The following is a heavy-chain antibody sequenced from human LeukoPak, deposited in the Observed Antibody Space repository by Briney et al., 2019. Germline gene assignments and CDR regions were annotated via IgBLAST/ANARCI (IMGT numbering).Heavy chain of an antibody. Sequence: GASVKVSCKASGYTFTSYGISWVRQAPGQGLEWMGWISAYNGNTNYAQKLQGRVTMTTDTSTSTAYMELRSLRSDDTAVYYCARERSGLGELSLYYFDYWGQGTLVTVSS. J-gene: IGHJ4*02. CDR3: ARERSGLGELSLYYFDY. V-gene: IGHV1-18*01. D-gene: IGHD3-16*02. CDR2: ISAYNGNT. CDR1: GYTFTSYG.